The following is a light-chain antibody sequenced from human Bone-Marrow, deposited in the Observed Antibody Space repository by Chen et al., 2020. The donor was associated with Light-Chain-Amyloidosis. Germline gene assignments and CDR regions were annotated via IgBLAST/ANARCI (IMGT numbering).Light chain of an antibody. J-gene: IGLJ1*01. CDR3: SSYTITNTLV. V-gene: IGLV2-14*01. CDR1: SSGVGGDNH. Sequence: QSALTQSASVSGSPGQSITISCTGTSSGVGGDNHVSWYQQHPDKAPKLMIYEVTNRPSWVPDRFSGSKSDNTASLTISGLQTEDEADYFCSSYTITNTLVFGSGTRVTVL. CDR2: EVT.